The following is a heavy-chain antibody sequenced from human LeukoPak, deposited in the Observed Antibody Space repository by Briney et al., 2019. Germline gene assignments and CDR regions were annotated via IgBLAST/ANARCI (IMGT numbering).Heavy chain of an antibody. V-gene: IGHV1-24*01. Sequence: EASVKVSCKVSGAYTLIELSMHWVRQAPGKGLEWMGGFDPEDGETIYAQKFKGRVTMTEDTSTDTAYMDLSSLRSEDTAVYYCATLLGETHFFDYWGQGTLVTVSS. D-gene: IGHD1-26*01. J-gene: IGHJ4*02. CDR1: GAYTLIELS. CDR2: FDPEDGET. CDR3: ATLLGETHFFDY.